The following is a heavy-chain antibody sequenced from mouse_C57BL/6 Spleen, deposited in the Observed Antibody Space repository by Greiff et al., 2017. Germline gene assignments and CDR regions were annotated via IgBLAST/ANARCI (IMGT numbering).Heavy chain of an antibody. CDR3: TRDYGSRRGYFDV. D-gene: IGHD1-1*01. Sequence: VKLKQSGAELVRPGASVTLSCKASGYTFTDYEMHWVKQTPVHGLEWIGAIDPETGGTAYNQKFKGKAILTADKSSSTAYMELRSLTSEDSAVYYCTRDYGSRRGYFDVWGTGTTVTVSS. J-gene: IGHJ1*03. CDR2: IDPETGGT. V-gene: IGHV1-15*01. CDR1: GYTFTDYE.